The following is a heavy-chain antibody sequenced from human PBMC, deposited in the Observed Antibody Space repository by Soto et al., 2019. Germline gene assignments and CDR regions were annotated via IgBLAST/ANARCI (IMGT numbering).Heavy chain of an antibody. CDR3: ARHEQGDGDYFDY. J-gene: IGHJ4*02. V-gene: IGHV4-39*01. Sequence: PSETLSLTCTVSGASISTYYWIWIRQPPGKGLEWIGSIYYSGSTYYNPSLKSRVTISVDTSKNQFSLKLSSVTAADTAVYYCARHEQGDGDYFDYWGQGTLVTVSS. CDR2: IYYSGST. CDR1: GASISTYY. D-gene: IGHD2-21*02.